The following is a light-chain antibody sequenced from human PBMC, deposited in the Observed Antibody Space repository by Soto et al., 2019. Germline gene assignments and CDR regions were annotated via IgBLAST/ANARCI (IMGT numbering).Light chain of an antibody. CDR1: SSDVGSYNL. CDR2: EGS. CDR3: CSYAGSSTLV. Sequence: QSVLTQPASVSGSPGQSITISCTGASSDVGSYNLVSWYQQHPGKAPKLMIYEGSQRPSGVSNRFSGSKSGNTASLTISGLQAEDEADYYCCSYAGSSTLVFGAGTKLTVL. V-gene: IGLV2-23*01. J-gene: IGLJ2*01.